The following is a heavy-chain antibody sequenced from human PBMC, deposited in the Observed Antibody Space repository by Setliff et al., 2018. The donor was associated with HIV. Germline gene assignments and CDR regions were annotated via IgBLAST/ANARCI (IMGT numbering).Heavy chain of an antibody. CDR2: INHRGNT. V-gene: IGHV4-34*01. Sequence: SETLSLTCAVYGGSFSGYYWNWIRQSPGKGLEWIGEINHRGNTNYNPSLKNRVTISVDTSKNQFSLKLTSVTAADTAVYYCARLRQWLAFFDSWGQGTLVTVSS. J-gene: IGHJ4*02. CDR1: GGSFSGYY. D-gene: IGHD6-19*01. CDR3: ARLRQWLAFFDS.